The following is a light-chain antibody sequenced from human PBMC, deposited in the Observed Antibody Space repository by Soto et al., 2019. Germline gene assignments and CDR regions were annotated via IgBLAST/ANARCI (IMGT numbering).Light chain of an antibody. Sequence: ELVMTQSPATLSMSPGEKVILSCRASQSVISNLAWNQQKPGQAPRLLIYGASTRATGVPDRFSGSGSGTEFTLTISSLQSEDFAVYYCQQYNKWPWTFGQGTKVEIK. CDR2: GAS. V-gene: IGKV3-15*01. J-gene: IGKJ1*01. CDR1: QSVISN. CDR3: QQYNKWPWT.